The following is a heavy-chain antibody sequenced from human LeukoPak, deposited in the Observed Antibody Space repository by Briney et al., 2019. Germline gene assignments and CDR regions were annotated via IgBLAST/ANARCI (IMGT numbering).Heavy chain of an antibody. V-gene: IGHV4-4*02. CDR1: GGSISSSNW. Sequence: SETLSLTCAVSGGSISSSNWWSWVRQTPGKGLEWIGNIYYSGSNYYNPSLKSRVTISVDTSKNQFSLKLSSVTAADTAVYYCARLPYSSAYGGYYYMDVWGKGTTVTISS. J-gene: IGHJ6*03. D-gene: IGHD4/OR15-4a*01. CDR3: ARLPYSSAYGGYYYMDV. CDR2: IYYSGSN.